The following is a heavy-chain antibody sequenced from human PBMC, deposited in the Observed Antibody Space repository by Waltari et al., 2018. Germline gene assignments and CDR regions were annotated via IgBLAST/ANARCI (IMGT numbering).Heavy chain of an antibody. CDR1: GFTFSSYA. CDR2: IYSGGST. Sequence: EVQLLESGGGLVQHGGSLRLSCAASGFTFSSYAMSWVRQAPGKGLEWVSVIYSGGSTYYADSVKGRFTISRDNSKNTLYLQMNSLRAEDTAVYYCAKDLGGTGDYWGQGTLVTVSS. CDR3: AKDLGGTGDY. V-gene: IGHV3-23*03. D-gene: IGHD3-10*01. J-gene: IGHJ4*02.